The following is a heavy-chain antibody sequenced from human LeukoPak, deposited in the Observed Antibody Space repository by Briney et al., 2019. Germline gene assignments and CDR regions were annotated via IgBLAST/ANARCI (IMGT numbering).Heavy chain of an antibody. V-gene: IGHV3-23*01. CDR1: GFTFSSYT. CDR2: ISNNGGYT. J-gene: IGHJ4*02. Sequence: GGSLRLSCAASGFTFSSYTMSWVRQAPGKGLEWVSAISNNGGYTYYADSVQGRFTISRDNAKKSLFLQMNSLRAEDTALYYCAKDVRVAAYTSYYFDYWGQGTLVTVSS. CDR3: AKDVRVAAYTSYYFDY. D-gene: IGHD6-19*01.